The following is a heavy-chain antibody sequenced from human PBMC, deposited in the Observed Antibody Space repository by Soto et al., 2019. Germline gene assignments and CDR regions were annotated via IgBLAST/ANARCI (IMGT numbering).Heavy chain of an antibody. D-gene: IGHD5-18*01. J-gene: IGHJ4*02. Sequence: ASVKVSCKASGYTFTSYGISWVRQAPGQGLEWMGWISAYNGNTNYAQKLQGRVTMTTDTSTSTAYMELRSLRSDDTAVYYCARDLGLGKWIKLRVDVQGGFFVHGGKETLFTAPS. CDR2: ISAYNGNT. CDR3: ARDLGLGKWIKLRVDVQGGFFVH. CDR1: GYTFTSYG. V-gene: IGHV1-18*01.